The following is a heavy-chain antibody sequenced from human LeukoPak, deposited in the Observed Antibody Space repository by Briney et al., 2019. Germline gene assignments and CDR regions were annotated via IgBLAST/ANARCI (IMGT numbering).Heavy chain of an antibody. CDR3: ASRPADTTWYGVFDY. J-gene: IGHJ4*02. D-gene: IGHD3-10*01. CDR2: IFNTGNT. V-gene: IGHV4-59*11. Sequence: SETLSRTPSVSGGSINSHYWSWIRQPPGQRLEWIGYIFNTGNTNYNPSLASRVTMSVDTSRAQFFLRLSPVTAADTAIYYCASRPADTTWYGVFDYWSQGTLVTVSS. CDR1: GGSINSHY.